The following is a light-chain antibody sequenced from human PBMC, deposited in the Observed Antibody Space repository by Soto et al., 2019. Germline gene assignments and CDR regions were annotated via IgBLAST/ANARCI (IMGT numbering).Light chain of an antibody. J-gene: IGLJ1*01. CDR1: SSDVGGYNY. CDR2: EVS. Sequence: QSALTQPASVSGSPGQSITISCTGTSSDVGGYNYVSWYQQHPGKAPKLMMYEVSNRASGVSNRFSGSKSGNTASLTISGLQAEDEADYYFSSYTSSSTLVFGTGTKLTVL. CDR3: SSYTSSSTLV. V-gene: IGLV2-14*01.